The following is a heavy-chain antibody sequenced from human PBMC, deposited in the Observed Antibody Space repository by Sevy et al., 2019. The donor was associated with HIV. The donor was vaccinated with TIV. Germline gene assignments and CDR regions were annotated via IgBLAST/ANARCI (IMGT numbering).Heavy chain of an antibody. Sequence: SETLSLTCTVSGDSINTYYWSWIRQPPGKGLEWIGYVSHSGNTNYNPSLKSRVSMSVDTSTNQCSLTVKSVTAADTAVYYCARLRWDLVVVPGATPGCYFDSWGQGTLVTVSS. V-gene: IGHV4-59*08. J-gene: IGHJ4*02. CDR3: ARLRWDLVVVPGATPGCYFDS. CDR1: GDSINTYY. D-gene: IGHD2-2*02. CDR2: VSHSGNT.